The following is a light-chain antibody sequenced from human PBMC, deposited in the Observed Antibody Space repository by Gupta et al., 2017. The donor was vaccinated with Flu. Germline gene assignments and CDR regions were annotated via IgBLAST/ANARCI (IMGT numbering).Light chain of an antibody. CDR1: QSINTN. J-gene: IGKJ1*01. Sequence: ERATLSCRTRQSINTNLACYQQKPGQAPRVIIYDASTRAADIPARCVGSGSGTDVTLAISSLQSEDSAVYYCQKYNNWPPWTFGQGTKVEVK. CDR2: DAS. V-gene: IGKV3-15*01. CDR3: QKYNNWPPWT.